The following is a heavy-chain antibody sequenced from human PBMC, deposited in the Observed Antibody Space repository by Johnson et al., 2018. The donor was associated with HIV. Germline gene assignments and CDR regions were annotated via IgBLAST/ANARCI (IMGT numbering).Heavy chain of an antibody. V-gene: IGHV3-66*01. J-gene: IGHJ3*02. CDR1: GLTVSSNY. CDR2: FFSGGTT. D-gene: IGHD5-24*01. CDR3: ARGWRDGYTCDAFDI. Sequence: VQLVESGGGLVQPGGSLRLACAASGLTVSSNYMSWVRQAPGTGLEWVSVFFSGGTTYYADSVNGRFTISRDNSKNTLFIQMNSLRADDTALYYCARGWRDGYTCDAFDIWGQGTMVTVSS.